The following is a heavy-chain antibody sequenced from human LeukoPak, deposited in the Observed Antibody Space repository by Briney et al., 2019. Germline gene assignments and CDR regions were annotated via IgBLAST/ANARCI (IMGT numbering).Heavy chain of an antibody. D-gene: IGHD6-19*01. Sequence: GGSLRLSCAASGFTFSSYAMHWVRQAPGKGLEWVAVISYDGSNKYYADSVKGRFTISRDNCKNTLYLQMNSLRAEDTAVYYCARAWQWQVGWGQGTLVTVSS. CDR3: ARAWQWQVG. CDR2: ISYDGSNK. V-gene: IGHV3-30-3*01. CDR1: GFTFSSYA. J-gene: IGHJ4*02.